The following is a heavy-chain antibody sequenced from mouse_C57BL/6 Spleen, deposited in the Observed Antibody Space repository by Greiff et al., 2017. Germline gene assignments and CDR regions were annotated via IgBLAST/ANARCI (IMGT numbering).Heavy chain of an antibody. CDR3: ARITTVVATRYFDY. J-gene: IGHJ2*01. D-gene: IGHD1-1*01. Sequence: VKLQESGPGLVAPSQSLSITCTVSGFSLTSYAISWVRQPPGKGLEWLGVIWTGGGTNYNSALKSRLSISKDNSKSQVFLKMNSLQTDDTARYYCARITTVVATRYFDYWGQGTTLTVSS. CDR2: IWTGGGT. CDR1: GFSLTSYA. V-gene: IGHV2-9-1*01.